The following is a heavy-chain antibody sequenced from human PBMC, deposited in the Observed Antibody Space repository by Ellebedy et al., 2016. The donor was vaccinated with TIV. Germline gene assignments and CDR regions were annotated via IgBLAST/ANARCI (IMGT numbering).Heavy chain of an antibody. J-gene: IGHJ3*02. Sequence: GESLKISCAASGFTFSDHYMDWVRQAPGKGLAWVGFIRSKAYGGTTEYAASVKGRFTISRDDSKNSLYLQMNSLKTEDTAVYYCARVRRSTTRYCSGGSCVHAFDIWGQGTMVTVSS. CDR3: ARVRRSTTRYCSGGSCVHAFDI. CDR1: GFTFSDHY. V-gene: IGHV3-72*01. CDR2: IRSKAYGGTT. D-gene: IGHD2-15*01.